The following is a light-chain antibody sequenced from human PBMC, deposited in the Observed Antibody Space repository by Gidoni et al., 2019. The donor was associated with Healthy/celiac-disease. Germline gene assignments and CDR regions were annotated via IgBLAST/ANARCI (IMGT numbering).Light chain of an antibody. CDR1: NIGSKS. V-gene: IGLV3-21*02. Sequence: SYVLTQPPSVSVAPGQTARITCGGNNIGSKSVHWYQQKPGQAPLVVYDDSDRPSGIPERFSGSNSGNTATLTISRVEAGDEADYYCQVWDSSSDHPVFGGGTKLTVL. CDR2: DDS. J-gene: IGLJ2*01. CDR3: QVWDSSSDHPV.